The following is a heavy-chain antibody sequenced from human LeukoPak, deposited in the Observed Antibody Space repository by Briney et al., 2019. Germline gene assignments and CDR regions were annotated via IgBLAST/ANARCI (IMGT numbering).Heavy chain of an antibody. D-gene: IGHD3-9*01. Sequence: GALRLSCAASGFTFSSYSMNWVRQAPGKGLEWVSYISSSSSTIYYADSVKGRFTISRDNAKNTLYLQMNSLRAEDTAVYYCASTTLYDILPSGMDVWGKGTTVTISS. CDR2: ISSSSSTI. CDR3: ASTTLYDILPSGMDV. V-gene: IGHV3-48*01. J-gene: IGHJ6*04. CDR1: GFTFSSYS.